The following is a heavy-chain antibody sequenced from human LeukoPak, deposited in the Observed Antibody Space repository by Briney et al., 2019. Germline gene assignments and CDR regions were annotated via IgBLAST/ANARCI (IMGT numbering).Heavy chain of an antibody. J-gene: IGHJ3*02. D-gene: IGHD5-18*01. CDR2: IYYSGST. V-gene: IGHV4-39*07. CDR1: GGSISSSNFY. CDR3: ARDRGLVDTAMVRAFDI. Sequence: SETLSLTCTVSGGSISSSNFYWGWIRQPPGKGLEWIGSIYYSGSTYYNPSLKSRVTISVDTSKNQFSLKLSSVTAADTAVYYCARDRGLVDTAMVRAFDIWGQGTMVTVSS.